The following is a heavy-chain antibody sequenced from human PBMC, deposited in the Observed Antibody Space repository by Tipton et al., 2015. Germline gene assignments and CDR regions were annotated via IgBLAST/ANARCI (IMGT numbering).Heavy chain of an antibody. CDR3: ARDVLDYGDYGGLDF. CDR2: ISHSGNT. D-gene: IGHD4-17*01. J-gene: IGHJ4*02. Sequence: LRLSCAVSAYSITSDYYWGWIRQPPGKGLEWIGSISHSGNTYYNPSLKSRVTISVDTSKNQFSLRVRSVTAADTAVYYCARDVLDYGDYGGLDFWGPGTLVTVSS. CDR1: AYSITSDYY. V-gene: IGHV4-38-2*02.